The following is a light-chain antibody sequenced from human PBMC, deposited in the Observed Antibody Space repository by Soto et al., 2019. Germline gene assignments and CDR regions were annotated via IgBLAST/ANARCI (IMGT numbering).Light chain of an antibody. V-gene: IGLV2-11*01. CDR1: SSDVGAYNY. CDR2: DVS. J-gene: IGLJ3*02. Sequence: QSALTQPRSVSGSPGQSVTVSCTGTSSDVGAYNYVSWYQQHPGKAPKLMIYDVSKRPSGVPDRFSGSKSGNTASLTISGLRAEDEAEYYCCSYAGFFWVFGGVTQLTVL. CDR3: CSYAGFFWV.